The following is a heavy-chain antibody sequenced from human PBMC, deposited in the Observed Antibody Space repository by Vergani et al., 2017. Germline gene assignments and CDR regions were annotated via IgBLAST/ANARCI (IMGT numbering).Heavy chain of an antibody. CDR1: GFTFSSYG. V-gene: IGHV3-30*02. D-gene: IGHD6-19*01. Sequence: QVQLVESGGGVVQPGGSLRLSCAASGFTFSSYGMHWVRQAPGKGLEWVAFIRYDGSNKYYAASVKGRFTISRDNSKNTLYLQMNSLRAEDTAVYYCAKGPGPYSSGWYSYWGQGTLVTVSS. CDR2: IRYDGSNK. J-gene: IGHJ4*02. CDR3: AKGPGPYSSGWYSY.